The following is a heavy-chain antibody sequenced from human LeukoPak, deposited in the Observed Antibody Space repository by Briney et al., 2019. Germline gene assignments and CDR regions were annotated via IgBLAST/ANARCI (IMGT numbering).Heavy chain of an antibody. J-gene: IGHJ1*01. CDR2: ISGSGGST. Sequence: GSLRLSFAASGFTFRSYAMNWVRQAPGKGLEWVSSISGSGGSTYYADSVKGRFTISRDNSKNTLYLQMNSLRAEDTAVYYCAKDSGSWYYFQHWGQGTLVTVSS. D-gene: IGHD6-13*01. CDR1: GFTFRSYA. CDR3: AKDSGSWYYFQH. V-gene: IGHV3-23*01.